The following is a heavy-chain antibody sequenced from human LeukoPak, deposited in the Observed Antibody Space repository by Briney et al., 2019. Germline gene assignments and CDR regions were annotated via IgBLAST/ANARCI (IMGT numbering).Heavy chain of an antibody. Sequence: LRLSCAASGFTFSSYAMSWIRQSPGQGLEWIGYMYDSGSTYYNPSVESRVSISVDTSKNQFSLKLSSVTAADTAVYYCARTHYVWGSYRDTVNYFDYWGQGTLVTVSS. CDR2: MYDSGST. V-gene: IGHV4-30-4*08. J-gene: IGHJ4*02. D-gene: IGHD3-16*02. CDR3: ARTHYVWGSYRDTVNYFDY. CDR1: GFTFSSYA.